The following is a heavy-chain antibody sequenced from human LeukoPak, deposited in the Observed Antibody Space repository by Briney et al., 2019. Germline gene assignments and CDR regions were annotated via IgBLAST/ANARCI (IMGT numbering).Heavy chain of an antibody. D-gene: IGHD5-18*01. CDR2: IIPIFGTA. CDR1: GGTFSSYA. V-gene: IGHV1-69*13. Sequence: ASVKVSCKASGGTFSSYAISWVRQAPGQGLEWMGGIIPIFGTANYAQKFQSRVTITADESTSTAYMELSSLRSEDTAVYYCATLSYSYGHHGSYWGQGTLVTVSS. CDR3: ATLSYSYGHHGSY. J-gene: IGHJ4*02.